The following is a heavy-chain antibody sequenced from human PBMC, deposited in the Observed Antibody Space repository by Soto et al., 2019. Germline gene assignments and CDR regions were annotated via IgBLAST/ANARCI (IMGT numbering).Heavy chain of an antibody. V-gene: IGHV3-9*01. Sequence: GGSLRLSCAASGFTFDDYAMHWVRQAPGKGLEWVSGISWNSGSIGYADSVKGRFTISRDNAKNSLYLQMNSLRAEDTALYYCAKDFPRRTSGYFFVYWVQGTPVSVSS. J-gene: IGHJ4*02. D-gene: IGHD1-1*01. CDR2: ISWNSGSI. CDR3: AKDFPRRTSGYFFVY. CDR1: GFTFDDYA.